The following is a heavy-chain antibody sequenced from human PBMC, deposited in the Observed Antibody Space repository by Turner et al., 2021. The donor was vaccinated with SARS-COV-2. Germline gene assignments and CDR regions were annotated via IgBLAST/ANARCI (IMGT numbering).Heavy chain of an antibody. CDR1: GFPFDDYA. J-gene: IGHJ4*02. CDR2: ISWNSGSI. D-gene: IGHD3-9*01. CDR3: AKDRGYDILTGYSPYFDY. V-gene: IGHV3-9*01. Sequence: EVQLVESVFGLVAPGRFLRLSCAASGFPFDDYAMHWVRQAPGKGLEWVSGISWNSGSIGYADSVKGRFTMSRDNAKNSLYLQMNSLRAEDTALYYCAKDRGYDILTGYSPYFDYWGQGTLVTVSS.